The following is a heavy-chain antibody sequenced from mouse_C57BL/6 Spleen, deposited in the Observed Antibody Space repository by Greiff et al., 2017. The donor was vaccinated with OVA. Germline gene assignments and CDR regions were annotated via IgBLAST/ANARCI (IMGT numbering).Heavy chain of an antibody. Sequence: EVKLVESEGGLVQPGSSMKLSCTASGFTFSDYYMAWVRQVPEKGLEWVANINYDGSSTYYLDSLKSRFIISRDNAKNILYLQMSSLKSEDTATYYCARYGNYGNYAMDYWGQGTSDTVSS. J-gene: IGHJ4*01. CDR2: INYDGSST. V-gene: IGHV5-16*01. CDR1: GFTFSDYY. CDR3: ARYGNYGNYAMDY. D-gene: IGHD2-1*01.